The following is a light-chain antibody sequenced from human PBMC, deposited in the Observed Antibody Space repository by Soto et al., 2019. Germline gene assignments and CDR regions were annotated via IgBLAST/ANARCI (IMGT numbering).Light chain of an antibody. CDR3: QHLRTYPFS. CDR2: PAS. J-gene: IGKJ2*03. V-gene: IGKV1-9*01. Sequence: DIQLTQSPSFLSASVGDRVTVSCRASPDISTSLAWFQQKAGKVPQLLVYPASTLQDGVPSRFSGSGSGTYFTLTINNLQAEAFATYYCQHLRTYPFSFGPGTKLDIK. CDR1: PDISTS.